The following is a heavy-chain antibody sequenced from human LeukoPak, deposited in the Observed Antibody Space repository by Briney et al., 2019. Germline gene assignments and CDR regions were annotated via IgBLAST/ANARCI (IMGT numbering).Heavy chain of an antibody. Sequence: PGGSLRLSCAASGFIFSDYYMSWIRQAPGKGLEWGSYISSSGSTIYYADSVKGRFTISRDNAKNSLYLQMNSLRAEDTAVYYCARVGGRGCSSTSCSADFDYWGQGTLVTVSS. CDR1: GFIFSDYY. CDR2: ISSSGSTI. CDR3: ARVGGRGCSSTSCSADFDY. D-gene: IGHD2-2*01. J-gene: IGHJ4*02. V-gene: IGHV3-11*01.